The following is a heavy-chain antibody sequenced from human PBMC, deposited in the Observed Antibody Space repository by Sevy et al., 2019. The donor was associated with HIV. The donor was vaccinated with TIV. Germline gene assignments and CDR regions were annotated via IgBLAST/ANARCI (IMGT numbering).Heavy chain of an antibody. CDR2: ISAYNGNT. CDR3: ATGLRIPFSAEYFQH. J-gene: IGHJ1*01. V-gene: IGHV1-18*01. Sequence: ASVKVSCKASGYTFTSYGISWVRQAPGQGLEWMGWISAYNGNTNYAQKLQGRVTMTTDTSTVTAYMELRSLGSDDTAVYYCATGLRIPFSAEYFQHWGQGTLVTISS. CDR1: GYTFTSYG. D-gene: IGHD3-16*01.